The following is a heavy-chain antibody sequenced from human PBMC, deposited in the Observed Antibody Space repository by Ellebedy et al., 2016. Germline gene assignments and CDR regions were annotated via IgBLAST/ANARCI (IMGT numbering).Heavy chain of an antibody. CDR2: FDPEDGET. D-gene: IGHD6-13*01. CDR3: ATGDSSWYPFQH. CDR1: GYTLTELS. J-gene: IGHJ1*01. V-gene: IGHV1-24*01. Sequence: ASVKVSCXVSGYTLTELSMHWVRQAPGKGLEWMGGFDPEDGETIYAQKFQGRVTMTEDTSTDTAYMELSSLRSEDTAVYYCATGDSSWYPFQHWGQGTLVTVSS.